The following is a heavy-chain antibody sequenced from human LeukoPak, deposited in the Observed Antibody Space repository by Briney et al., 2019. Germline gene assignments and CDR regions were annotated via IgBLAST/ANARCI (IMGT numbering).Heavy chain of an antibody. J-gene: IGHJ4*02. Sequence: GGSLRLSCAASGFTVSSNYMSWVRQAPGKGLEWASVIYSGGSTYYADSVKGRFTISRDNSKNTLYLQMNSLRAEDTAVYYCARVSYSSGWYNSYWGQGTLVTVSS. CDR1: GFTVSSNY. D-gene: IGHD6-19*01. CDR3: ARVSYSSGWYNSY. CDR2: IYSGGST. V-gene: IGHV3-66*01.